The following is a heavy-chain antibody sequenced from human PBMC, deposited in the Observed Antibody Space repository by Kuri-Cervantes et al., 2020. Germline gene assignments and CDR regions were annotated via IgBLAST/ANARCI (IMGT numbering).Heavy chain of an antibody. CDR3: ARDTDGGFSWSY. Sequence: GGSLRLSCATSEFTFSNYWMNWVRQAPGKGLEWVGNINREGGEKYYLDSVKGRFIISRDNAKNSLFLQMNSLRAEDTALYYCARDTDGGFSWSYWGQGTLVTAPQ. V-gene: IGHV3-7*01. J-gene: IGHJ4*02. D-gene: IGHD4-23*01. CDR2: INREGGEK. CDR1: EFTFSNYW.